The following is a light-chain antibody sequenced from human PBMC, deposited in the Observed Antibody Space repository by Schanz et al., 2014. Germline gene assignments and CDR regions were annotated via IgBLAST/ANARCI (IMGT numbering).Light chain of an antibody. V-gene: IGLV2-8*01. CDR3: SSYTTSSTLRVV. CDR2: EVS. J-gene: IGLJ2*01. Sequence: QSALTQLPSASGSPGQSVTISCTGTSSDVGGYNYVSWYQQHPGKAPKLMIYEVSKRPSGVPDRFSGSKSGNTASLTISRLQAEDEADYYCSSYTTSSTLRVVFGGGTKLTVL. CDR1: SSDVGGYNY.